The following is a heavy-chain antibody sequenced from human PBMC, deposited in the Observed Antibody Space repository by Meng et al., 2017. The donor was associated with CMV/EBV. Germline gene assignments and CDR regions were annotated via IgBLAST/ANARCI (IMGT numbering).Heavy chain of an antibody. CDR2: IGTAGDT. V-gene: IGHV3-13*01. CDR3: ARGGLGVSNGFYYPGLDV. Sequence: GESLKISCAASGFTFSSYDMHWVRQTTGKGLEWVSAIGTAGDTYYPDSVKGRFTISRENARNSLYLQMNTPRVGDTATYYCARGGLGVSNGFYYPGLDVWGQGTTVTVSS. CDR1: GFTFSSYD. J-gene: IGHJ6*02. D-gene: IGHD2-8*01.